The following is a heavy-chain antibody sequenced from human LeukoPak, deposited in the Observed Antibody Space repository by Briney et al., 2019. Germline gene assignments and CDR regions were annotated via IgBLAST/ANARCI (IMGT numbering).Heavy chain of an antibody. V-gene: IGHV3-15*07. Sequence: PGGSLRLSCGASGFTFSNAWMNGVRQAPGKGLEWVGRIKSKTDGGTTDYAAPVKGRFTISRDDSKNTLYLQMNSLKTEDTAVYYCTTDENSYSSSSEGFDYWGQGTTVTVSS. J-gene: IGHJ4*03. CDR2: IKSKTDGGTT. CDR3: TTDENSYSSSSEGFDY. D-gene: IGHD6-13*01. CDR1: GFTFSNAW.